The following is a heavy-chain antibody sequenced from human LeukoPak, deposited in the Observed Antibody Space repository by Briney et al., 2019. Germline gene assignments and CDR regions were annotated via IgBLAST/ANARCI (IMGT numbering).Heavy chain of an antibody. CDR2: INHGGGT. Sequence: PGGTLRLSCAASGFTFSSYGMSWIRQPPGKGLEWIGDINHGGGTNYIPSLKSRVTISVDTSKKQFSLKLTSVTAADTAVYYCARHRRIPAAGIRGYDYWGQGILVTVSS. D-gene: IGHD6-13*01. CDR3: ARHRRIPAAGIRGYDY. V-gene: IGHV4-34*08. CDR1: GFTFSSYG. J-gene: IGHJ4*02.